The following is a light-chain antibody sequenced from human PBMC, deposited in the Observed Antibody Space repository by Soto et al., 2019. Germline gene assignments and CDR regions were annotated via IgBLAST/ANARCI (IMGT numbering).Light chain of an antibody. CDR2: GVN. V-gene: IGLV2-11*01. CDR3: CSYAGSPFYV. Sequence: QSVLTQPRSVSGSPGQSVTISCTGTSSDVGGYEYVSWYQQHPGKAPKLMIYGVNKRPSGVPDRFSGTRSGNTASLTISGLQTEDEADYYCCSYAGSPFYVFGIGTKVTAL. CDR1: SSDVGGYEY. J-gene: IGLJ1*01.